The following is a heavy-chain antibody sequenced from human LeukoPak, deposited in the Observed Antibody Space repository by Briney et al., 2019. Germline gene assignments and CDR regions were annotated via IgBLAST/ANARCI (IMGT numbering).Heavy chain of an antibody. V-gene: IGHV3-33*01. J-gene: IGHJ4*02. D-gene: IGHD3-22*01. CDR1: GFTFSSYG. CDR2: IWYDGSNK. CDR3: AREDYYDSIVDY. Sequence: GGSLRLSCAASGFTFSSYGMHWVRQAPGKGLEWVAVIWYDGSNKYYADSVKGRFTISRDNSKNTLYLQMNSLRAEDTAVYYCAREDYYDSIVDYWGQGTLVTVSS.